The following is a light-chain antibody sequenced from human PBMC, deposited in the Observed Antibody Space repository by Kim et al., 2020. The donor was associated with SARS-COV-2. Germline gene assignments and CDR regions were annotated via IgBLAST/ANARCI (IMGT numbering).Light chain of an antibody. CDR3: QQYNRWPPYI. J-gene: IGKJ2*01. Sequence: EIVMTQSPATLSVSPGDRATLSCRASQSVTSNLAWYQQRPGQAPRLLIYGASIRATGIPDRFSGSGSGTEFTLTISSLQPEDFALYYCQQYNRWPPYIFGQGTKLEI. V-gene: IGKV3-15*01. CDR1: QSVTSN. CDR2: GAS.